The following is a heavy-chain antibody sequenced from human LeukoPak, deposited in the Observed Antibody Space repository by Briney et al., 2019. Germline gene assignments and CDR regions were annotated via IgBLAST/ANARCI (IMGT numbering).Heavy chain of an antibody. CDR2: VYSSGST. V-gene: IGHV4-39*07. D-gene: IGHD3-22*01. J-gene: IGHJ4*02. CDR1: GDSISRSSYF. Sequence: SETLSLTCTVSGDSISRSSYFWAWIRQPPGKGLEWIGSVYSSGSTYYNPSLRSQITISVDTSKNQFSLRLRSVTAADTAVYYCARVTGYMIEDYFDYWGQGTLVTVSS. CDR3: ARVTGYMIEDYFDY.